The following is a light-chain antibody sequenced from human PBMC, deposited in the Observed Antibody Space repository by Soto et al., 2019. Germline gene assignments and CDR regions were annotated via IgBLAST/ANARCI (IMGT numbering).Light chain of an antibody. V-gene: IGLV2-14*01. Sequence: QSALTQPASVSGSPGQSITISCTGTSSDVGGYNFVSWYQHLPGKAPKLMIYEVSNRPSGVSNRFSGSKSGNTASLTISGLQAEDEADYYCSSYTSSTLVVFGGVTKLTVL. CDR1: SSDVGGYNF. CDR3: SSYTSSTLVV. J-gene: IGLJ2*01. CDR2: EVS.